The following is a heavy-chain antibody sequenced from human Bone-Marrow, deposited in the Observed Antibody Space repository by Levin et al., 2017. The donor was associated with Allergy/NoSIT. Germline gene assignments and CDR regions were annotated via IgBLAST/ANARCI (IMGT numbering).Heavy chain of an antibody. CDR1: GYTFTSYA. D-gene: IGHD3-9*01. J-gene: IGHJ4*02. V-gene: IGHV7-4-1*02. Sequence: GESLKISCKASGYTFTSYAMNWVRQAPGQGLEWMGWINTNTGNPTYAQGFTGRFVFSLDTSVSTAYLQISSLKAEDTAVYYCARDEPDYDILTGYYIPHFDYWGQGTLVTVSS. CDR2: INTNTGNP. CDR3: ARDEPDYDILTGYYIPHFDY.